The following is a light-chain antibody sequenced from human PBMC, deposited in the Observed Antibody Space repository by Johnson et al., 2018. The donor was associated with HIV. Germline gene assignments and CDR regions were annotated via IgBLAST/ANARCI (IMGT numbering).Light chain of an antibody. J-gene: IGLJ1*01. V-gene: IGLV1-51*01. CDR3: GTCHNSLSTGGV. CDR2: ENN. Sequence: QSMLTQPPSVSAAPGQKVTISCSGSSSNIGNNYVSWYQQVPGTGLKLLIYENNQRPSEIPDRVSGSKSGTSATMGTTGLQTGNESDKYCGTCHNSLSTGGVFGTVTKVTVL. CDR1: SSNIGNNY.